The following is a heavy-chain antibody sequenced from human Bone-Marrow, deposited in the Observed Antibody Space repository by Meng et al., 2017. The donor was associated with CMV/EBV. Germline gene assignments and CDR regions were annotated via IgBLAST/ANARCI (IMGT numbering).Heavy chain of an antibody. CDR3: ARHGYYDSSGYGGYFDY. J-gene: IGHJ4*02. D-gene: IGHD3-22*01. CDR2: MSYDGNYK. CDR1: GFTFSNYA. V-gene: IGHV3-30-3*01. Sequence: GGSLRLSCAASGFTFSNYAMHWVRQAPGKGLEWVTVMSYDGNYKYYADSVKGRFTISRDISNNTLYLQMSSLRTEDTAVYYCARHGYYDSSGYGGYFDYWGQGTLVTVSS.